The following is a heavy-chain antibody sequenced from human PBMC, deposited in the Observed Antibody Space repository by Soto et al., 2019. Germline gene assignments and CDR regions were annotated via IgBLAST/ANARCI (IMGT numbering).Heavy chain of an antibody. D-gene: IGHD6-19*01. J-gene: IGHJ4*02. CDR3: ARDRYSNGWVDY. V-gene: IGHV4-59*11. Sequence: SATLSLTRSVSCGSIISHYWIWIRQPPGKGLEWIGYIYSSGSTNYNPSLKSRVIISVDTSNDQFSLKLSSVTAADTAVYYCARDRYSNGWVDYWGQGTLVTVSS. CDR1: CGSIISHY. CDR2: IYSSGST.